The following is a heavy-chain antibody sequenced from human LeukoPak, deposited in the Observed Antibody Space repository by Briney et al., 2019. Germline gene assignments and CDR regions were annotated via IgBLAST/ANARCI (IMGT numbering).Heavy chain of an antibody. CDR1: GFTFSSYS. CDR2: ISSSSSTI. J-gene: IGHJ4*02. CDR3: ARVVEIAVAGPGY. Sequence: GGSLRLSCAASGFTFSSYSMKWVRQAPGKGLEWVSYISSSSSTIYYADSVKGRFTISRDNAKNSLYLQMNSLRAEDTAVYYCARVVEIAVAGPGYWGQGTLVTVSS. V-gene: IGHV3-48*04. D-gene: IGHD6-19*01.